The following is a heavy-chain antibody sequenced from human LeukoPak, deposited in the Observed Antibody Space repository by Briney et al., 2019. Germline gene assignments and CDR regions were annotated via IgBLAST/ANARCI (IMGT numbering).Heavy chain of an antibody. CDR3: SRVTGAWFDP. Sequence: SETLSLTCTVSGGSISSYYLSWIRQPPGKGLEWVGYIYYSGSTNYTPSLKSRVTISVDTSKNQSSLKLSSVTAADTAVYYCSRVTGAWFDPWGQGTLVTVSS. CDR2: IYYSGST. D-gene: IGHD1-14*01. V-gene: IGHV4-59*01. J-gene: IGHJ5*02. CDR1: GGSISSYY.